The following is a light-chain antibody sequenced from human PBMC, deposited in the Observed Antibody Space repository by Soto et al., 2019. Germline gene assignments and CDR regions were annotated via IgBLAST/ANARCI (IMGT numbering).Light chain of an antibody. J-gene: IGKJ1*01. V-gene: IGKV1-17*01. Sequence: DLQMTQSPSSLSASVGDRVAITCRASQDLGIYLSWYQQKAGQAPKRLIYGASNLHSGVPSRFSGSGSGTEFTLTISSVQPEDFATYYCLQHNTYPWTFGHGTKVEVK. CDR2: GAS. CDR1: QDLGIY. CDR3: LQHNTYPWT.